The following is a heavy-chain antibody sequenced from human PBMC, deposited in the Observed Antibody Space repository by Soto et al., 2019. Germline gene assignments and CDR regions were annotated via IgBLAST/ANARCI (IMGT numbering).Heavy chain of an antibody. Sequence: SETLSLTCAVSGYSISSNNWWGWIRQPPGKGLEWIGYISYTGNTYYNPSLKTRVTMSVDTSKNQFSLELSSVTAVDTAVYYCAKVAATGRGPWFDPWGQGTLVTVSS. CDR2: ISYTGNT. CDR3: AKVAATGRGPWFDP. V-gene: IGHV4-28*03. CDR1: GYSISSNNW. J-gene: IGHJ5*02. D-gene: IGHD6-13*01.